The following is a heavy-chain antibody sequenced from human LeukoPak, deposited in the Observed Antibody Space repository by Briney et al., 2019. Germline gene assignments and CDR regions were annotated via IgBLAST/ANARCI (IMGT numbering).Heavy chain of an antibody. V-gene: IGHV4-39*01. D-gene: IGHD2-2*03. Sequence: KPSETLSLTCTVSGGSISSSIYYWGWIRQPPGKGLEWIGNIYHSGNTYYNPSLKSRVTISVDTSKNQFSLKLSSVTAADTAVYYCARLGSWFDPWGQGTLVTVSS. CDR1: GGSISSSIYY. CDR3: ARLGSWFDP. CDR2: IYHSGNT. J-gene: IGHJ5*02.